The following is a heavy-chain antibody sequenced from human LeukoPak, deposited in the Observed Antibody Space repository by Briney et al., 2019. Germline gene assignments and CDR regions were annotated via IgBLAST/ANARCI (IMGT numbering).Heavy chain of an antibody. D-gene: IGHD3-9*01. CDR1: GGSISSYY. J-gene: IGHJ4*02. V-gene: IGHV4-59*01. CDR2: IYYGGST. CDR3: AGGPLRYFDHGYYFDY. Sequence: SETLSLTCTVSGGSISSYYWSWIRQPPGKGLEWIGYIYYGGSTNYNPSLKSRVTISVDTSKNQFSLKLSSVTAADTAVYYCAGGPLRYFDHGYYFDYWGQGTLVTVSS.